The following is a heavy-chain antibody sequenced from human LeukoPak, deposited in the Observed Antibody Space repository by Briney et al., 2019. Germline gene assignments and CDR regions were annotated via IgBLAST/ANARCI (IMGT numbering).Heavy chain of an antibody. V-gene: IGHV1-69*04. CDR3: ARDSGSYDAFDM. J-gene: IGHJ3*02. CDR1: GGTFSSYA. CDR2: IIPILGIA. Sequence: SVKVSCTASGGTFSSYAISWVRQAPGQGLEWMGRIIPILGIANYAQKFQGRVTITADKSTSTVYMELSSLRSEDTAVYYCARDSGSYDAFDMWGQGTMVTVSS. D-gene: IGHD1-26*01.